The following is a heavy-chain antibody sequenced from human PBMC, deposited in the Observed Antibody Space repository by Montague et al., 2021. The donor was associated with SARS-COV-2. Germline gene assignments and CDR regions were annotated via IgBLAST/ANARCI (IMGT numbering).Heavy chain of an antibody. CDR2: IYYSGST. J-gene: IGHJ2*01. V-gene: IGHV4-59*01. D-gene: IGHD5-12*01. Sequence: SETLSLTCTVSGGSISCYYWNWIRQSPGKGLEWIGYIYYSGSTKYNPSFKSRVTMLVDTSKRQMSLRLNSVTAADTAVYYCAGDRGRFWHFDLWGRGTLVTVSS. CDR1: GGSISCYY. CDR3: AGDRGRFWHFDL.